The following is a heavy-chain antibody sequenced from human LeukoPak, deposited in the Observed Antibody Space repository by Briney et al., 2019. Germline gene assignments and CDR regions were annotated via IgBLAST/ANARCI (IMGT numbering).Heavy chain of an antibody. V-gene: IGHV4-39*01. Sequence: PSETLSLTCTVSGGSISSNSYYWGWIRQPPGQGLEWIGSIYYSGSTYYNPSLKSRVTISVDTSKNQFSLKLSSVTAADTAVYYCARSYGDYGSYYYYYYGMDVWGQGTTVTVSS. J-gene: IGHJ6*02. CDR1: GGSISSNSYY. D-gene: IGHD4-17*01. CDR2: IYYSGST. CDR3: ARSYGDYGSYYYYYYGMDV.